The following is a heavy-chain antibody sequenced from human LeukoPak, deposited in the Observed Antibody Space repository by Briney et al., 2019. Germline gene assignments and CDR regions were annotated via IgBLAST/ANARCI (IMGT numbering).Heavy chain of an antibody. J-gene: IGHJ4*02. CDR2: INHSGST. CDR3: ARASGSYLNLDY. CDR1: GGSFSGCY. V-gene: IGHV4-34*01. Sequence: PSETLSLTCAVYGGSFSGCYWSWIRQPPGKGLEWIGEINHSGSTNYNPSLKSRVTISVDTSKNQFSLKLSSVTAADTAVYYCARASGSYLNLDYWGQGTLVTVSS. D-gene: IGHD1-26*01.